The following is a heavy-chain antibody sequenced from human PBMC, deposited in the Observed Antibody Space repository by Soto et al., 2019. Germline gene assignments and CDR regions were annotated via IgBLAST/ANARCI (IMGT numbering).Heavy chain of an antibody. CDR3: ARGPVPAAIHYYYMDV. CDR2: IKQDGSEK. D-gene: IGHD2-2*01. J-gene: IGHJ6*03. Sequence: SLRLSCAASGFTFSSYWMSWVRQAPGKGLEWVANIKQDGSEKYYVDSVKGRFTISRDNAKNSLYLQMNSLRAEDTAVYYCARGPVPAAIHYYYMDVWGKGTTVTVSS. V-gene: IGHV3-7*04. CDR1: GFTFSSYW.